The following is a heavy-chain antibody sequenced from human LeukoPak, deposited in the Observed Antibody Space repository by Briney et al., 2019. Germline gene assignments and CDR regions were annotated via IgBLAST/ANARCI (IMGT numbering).Heavy chain of an antibody. CDR3: ARGSYYDSSSYYYPFNYYYYYYMDV. V-gene: IGHV4-34*01. Sequence: SETLSLTCAVYGGSFSGYYWSWIRQPPGKGLEWIGETNHSGSTNYNPSLKSRVTISVDTSKNQFSLKLSSVTAADTAVYYCARGSYYDSSSYYYPFNYYYYYYMDVWGKGTTVTVSS. D-gene: IGHD3-22*01. CDR2: TNHSGST. CDR1: GGSFSGYY. J-gene: IGHJ6*03.